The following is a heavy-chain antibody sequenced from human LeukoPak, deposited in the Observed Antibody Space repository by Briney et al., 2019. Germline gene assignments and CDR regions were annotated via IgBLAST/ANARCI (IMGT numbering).Heavy chain of an antibody. Sequence: GSSLRLSCAASGFTFSSHAIHWVRQAPGKELEWVSIISYDGSNRNYADSVKGRFTVSRDNSKNTLYLQINSLSTEDTAVYYCARGGSGSYYLSHQYYFDYWGQGTLVTVSS. V-gene: IGHV3-30*01. CDR1: GFTFSSHA. D-gene: IGHD3-10*01. J-gene: IGHJ4*02. CDR2: ISYDGSNR. CDR3: ARGGSGSYYLSHQYYFDY.